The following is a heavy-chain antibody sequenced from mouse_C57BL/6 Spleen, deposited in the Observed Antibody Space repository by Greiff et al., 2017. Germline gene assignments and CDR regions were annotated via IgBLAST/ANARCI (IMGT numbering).Heavy chain of an antibody. D-gene: IGHD1-2*01. J-gene: IGHJ2*01. Sequence: EVQLQESGGGLVKPGGSLKLSCAASGFTFSDYGMHWVRQAPEKGLEWVAYISSGSSTIYYADTVKGRFTISRDNAKNTLFLQMTSLRSEDTAMYYCARNGWDYFDYWGQGTTLTVSS. CDR2: ISSGSSTI. CDR3: ARNGWDYFDY. V-gene: IGHV5-17*01. CDR1: GFTFSDYG.